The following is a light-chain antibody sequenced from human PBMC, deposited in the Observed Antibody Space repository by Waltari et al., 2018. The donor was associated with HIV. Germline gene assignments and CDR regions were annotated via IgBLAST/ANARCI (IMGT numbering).Light chain of an antibody. J-gene: IGLJ2*01. CDR2: EVR. CDR3: AAFTGTSTL. Sequence: QSALTQPASVAGSPGQSITIPCTGPDRDIGGSNYVSWFQQQAGKPPKPVIYEVRRRPSVISARFACTTSGDTASLTTSALQADDEADYHCAAFTGTSTLFGGGTKLTVL. V-gene: IGLV2-14*03. CDR1: DRDIGGSNY.